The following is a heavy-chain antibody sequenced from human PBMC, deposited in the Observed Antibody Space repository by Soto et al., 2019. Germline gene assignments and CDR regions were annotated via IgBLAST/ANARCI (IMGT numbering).Heavy chain of an antibody. CDR3: ARDPIGYSSSSGFDY. D-gene: IGHD6-6*01. Sequence: QVQLVESGGGVVQPGRSLRLSCAASGFTFSSYGMHWVRQAPGKGLEWVAVIWYDGSNKYYADSVKGGFTISRDNSKNTLYLQMNSLRAEDTAVYSCARDPIGYSSSSGFDYWGQGTLVAVSS. CDR2: IWYDGSNK. V-gene: IGHV3-33*01. J-gene: IGHJ4*02. CDR1: GFTFSSYG.